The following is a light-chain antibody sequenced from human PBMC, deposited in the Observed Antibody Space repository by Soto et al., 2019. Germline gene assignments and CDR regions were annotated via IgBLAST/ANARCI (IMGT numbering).Light chain of an antibody. J-gene: IGKJ5*01. V-gene: IGKV1-33*01. CDR3: QQYENLPT. Sequence: DIHMTQSPSSLSSSLGDRGTITFQASQNINNYLNWYQQKPGRAPKLLIYDASNLEAGVPSRFRGSGSGTDFTFTISRLQPEDIATYYCQQYENLPTFGQGTRLEIK. CDR1: QNINNY. CDR2: DAS.